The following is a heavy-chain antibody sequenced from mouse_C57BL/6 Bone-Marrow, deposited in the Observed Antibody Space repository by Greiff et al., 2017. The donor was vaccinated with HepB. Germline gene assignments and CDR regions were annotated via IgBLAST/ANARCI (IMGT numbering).Heavy chain of an antibody. CDR3: AREGAYSYYFDY. J-gene: IGHJ2*01. CDR1: GYTFTSYG. CDR2: IYPRSGNT. D-gene: IGHD2-10*01. V-gene: IGHV1-81*01. Sequence: VQVVESGAELARPGASVKLSCKASGYTFTSYGISWVKQRTGQGLEWIGEIYPRSGNTYYNEKFKGKATLTADKSSSTAYMELRSLTSEDSAVYFCAREGAYSYYFDYWGQGTTLTVSS.